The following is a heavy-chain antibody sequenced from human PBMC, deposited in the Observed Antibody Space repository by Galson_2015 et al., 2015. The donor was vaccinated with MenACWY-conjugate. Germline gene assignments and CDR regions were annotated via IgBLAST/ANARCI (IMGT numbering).Heavy chain of an antibody. J-gene: IGHJ4*02. CDR2: IYSGGDT. D-gene: IGHD6-6*01. Sequence: SLRLSCAASGFTFSDYYMSWVRQAPGKGLEWVSIIYSGGDTYYADSVKGRFTISRDNSKNTLYLQMNYLRAEDTAVYYCARVGGSSLAPFDYWGQGTLVTVSS. CDR3: ARVGGSSLAPFDY. CDR1: GFTFSDYY. V-gene: IGHV3-53*01.